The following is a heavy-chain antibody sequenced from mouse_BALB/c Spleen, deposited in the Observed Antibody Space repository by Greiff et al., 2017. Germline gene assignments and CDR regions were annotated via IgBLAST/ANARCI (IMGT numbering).Heavy chain of an antibody. Sequence: EVKLLESGGGLVKPGGSLKLSCAASGFTFSSYAMSWVRQSPEQRLEWVAEISSGGSYTYYPDTVTGRFTISRDNAKNTLYLEMSSLRSEDTAMYYCERRADSSGYGFAYWGQGTLVTVSA. CDR1: GFTFSSYA. J-gene: IGHJ3*01. D-gene: IGHD3-2*01. CDR3: ERRADSSGYGFAY. CDR2: ISSGGSYT. V-gene: IGHV5-9-4*01.